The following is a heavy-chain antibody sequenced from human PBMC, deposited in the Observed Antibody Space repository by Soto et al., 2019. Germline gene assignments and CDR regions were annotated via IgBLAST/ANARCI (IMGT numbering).Heavy chain of an antibody. J-gene: IGHJ4*02. CDR3: ASSPMVRGVIITGDYFDY. CDR2: IYHSGST. V-gene: IGHV4-30-2*01. D-gene: IGHD3-10*01. CDR1: GGSISSGGYS. Sequence: QLQLQESGSGLVKPSQTLSLTCAVSGGSISSGGYSWSWIRQPPGKGLEWIGYIYHSGSTYYNPSLKSRVTIAVARSKNQFSLKLSSVTAADTAVYYCASSPMVRGVIITGDYFDYWGQGTLVTVSS.